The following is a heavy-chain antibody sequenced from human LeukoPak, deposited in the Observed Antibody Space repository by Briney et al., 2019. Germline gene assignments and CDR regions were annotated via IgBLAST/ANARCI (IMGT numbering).Heavy chain of an antibody. CDR3: ARDHPPRYSSSGAFDI. J-gene: IGHJ3*02. D-gene: IGHD6-6*01. Sequence: ASVKVSCKASGYTFTSYGISWVRQAPGQGLEWMGWISAYNGNTNYAQKLQGRVTMTTDTSTSTAYMELRSPRSDDTAVYYCARDHPPRYSSSGAFDIWGQGTMVTVSS. CDR1: GYTFTSYG. CDR2: ISAYNGNT. V-gene: IGHV1-18*01.